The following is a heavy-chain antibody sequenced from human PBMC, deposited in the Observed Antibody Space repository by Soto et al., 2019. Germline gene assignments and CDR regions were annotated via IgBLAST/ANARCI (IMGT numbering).Heavy chain of an antibody. CDR2: IDTSDSYT. J-gene: IGHJ6*02. D-gene: IGHD6-6*01. V-gene: IGHV5-10-1*01. Sequence: GESLKISCNGSGYSFTSYLISWVRQMPGKGLELLGRIDTSDSYTNYIPSFQGHVTISADKSTSTPYGQWSGLRASDRAMYYCERXQPRQSARHGASYYPYAMEVSGQAPSLTVAS. CDR1: GYSFTSYL. CDR3: ERXQPRQSARHGASYYPYAMEV.